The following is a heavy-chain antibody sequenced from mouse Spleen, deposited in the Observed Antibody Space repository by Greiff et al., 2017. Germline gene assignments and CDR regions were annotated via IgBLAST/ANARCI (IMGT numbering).Heavy chain of an antibody. J-gene: IGHJ4*01. CDR3: ARGYEGLYDCAMDY. CDR2: IDPSDSYT. V-gene: IGHV1-69*01. Sequence: QVQLQQPGAELVMPGASVKLSCKASGYTFTSYWMHWVKQRPGQGLEWIGEIDPSDSYTNYNQKFKGKATLTVDKSSSTAYMQLSSLTSEDSAVYYCARGYEGLYDCAMDYWGQGTSVTVSS. D-gene: IGHD2-14*01. CDR1: GYTFTSYW.